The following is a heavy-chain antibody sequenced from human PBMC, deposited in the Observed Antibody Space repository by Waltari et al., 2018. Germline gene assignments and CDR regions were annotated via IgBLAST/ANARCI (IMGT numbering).Heavy chain of an antibody. CDR2: INHSGST. CDR3: ARGAGSPFDY. J-gene: IGHJ4*02. CDR1: GGSFSGYY. D-gene: IGHD6-13*01. V-gene: IGHV4-34*01. Sequence: QVQLQQWGAGLLKPSETLSLTCAVYGGSFSGYYWSWIRQPPGKGLGWFGEINHSGSTNYNPSLKSRVTISVDTSKNQFSLKLSSVTAADTAVYYCARGAGSPFDYWGQGTLVTVSS.